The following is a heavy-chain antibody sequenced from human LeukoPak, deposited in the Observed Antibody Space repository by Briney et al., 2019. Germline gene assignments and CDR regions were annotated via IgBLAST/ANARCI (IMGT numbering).Heavy chain of an antibody. CDR2: IYYSGST. CDR3: ARVPRVLLWFGVGSQDTTLYGMDV. CDR1: GGSISSSSYY. V-gene: IGHV4-39*07. J-gene: IGHJ6*02. D-gene: IGHD3-10*01. Sequence: SETLSLTCTVSGGSISSSSYYWGWIRQPPGKGLEWIGSIYYSGSTYYNPSLKSRVTISVDTSKNQFSLKLSSVTAADTAVYYCARVPRVLLWFGVGSQDTTLYGMDVWGQGTTVTVSS.